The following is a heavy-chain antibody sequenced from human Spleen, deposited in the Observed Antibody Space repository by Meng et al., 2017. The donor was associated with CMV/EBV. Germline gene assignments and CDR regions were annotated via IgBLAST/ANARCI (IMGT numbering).Heavy chain of an antibody. CDR1: GYTFTGYY. CDR3: TRGKRDFWSGFIPDWFDP. Sequence: ASVKVSCKASGYTFTGYYMHWVRQAPGQGLEWMGWINPNSGGTNYAQKFQGRVTMTRDTSISTAYMELSRLRSDDTAVYYCTRGKRDFWSGFIPDWFDPWGQGTLVTVSS. CDR2: INPNSGGT. V-gene: IGHV1-2*02. J-gene: IGHJ5*02. D-gene: IGHD3-3*01.